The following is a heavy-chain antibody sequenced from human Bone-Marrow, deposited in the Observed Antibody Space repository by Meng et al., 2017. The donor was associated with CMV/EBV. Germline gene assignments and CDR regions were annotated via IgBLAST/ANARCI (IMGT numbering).Heavy chain of an antibody. CDR1: GGTFSSYT. CDR2: INPNSGGT. Sequence: ASVKVSCKASGGTFSSYTISWVRQAPGQGLEWMGWINPNSGGTNYAQKFQGRVTMTRDTSISTAYMELSRLRSDDTAVYYCARDRYNWDFDYWGQGTLVTVSS. D-gene: IGHD1-1*01. CDR3: ARDRYNWDFDY. V-gene: IGHV1-2*02. J-gene: IGHJ4*02.